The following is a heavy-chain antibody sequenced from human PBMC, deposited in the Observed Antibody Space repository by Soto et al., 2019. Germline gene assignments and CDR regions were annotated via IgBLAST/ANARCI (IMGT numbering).Heavy chain of an antibody. D-gene: IGHD3-16*02. V-gene: IGHV5-51*01. CDR1: GYSFTSYW. J-gene: IGHJ6*02. CDR3: ARIFEGYPDNYGMDV. CDR2: IYPGDSDT. Sequence: GESLKISCKGSGYSFTSYWIGWVRQMPGKGLEWMGIIYPGDSDTRYSPSFQGQVTISADKSISTAYLQWSSLKASDTAMYYCARIFEGYPDNYGMDVWGQGTTVTVSS.